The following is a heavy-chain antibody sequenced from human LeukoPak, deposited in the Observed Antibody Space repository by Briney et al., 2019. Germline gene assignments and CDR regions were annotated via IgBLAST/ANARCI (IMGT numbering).Heavy chain of an antibody. CDR1: GFTFSRYG. V-gene: IGHV3-48*04. J-gene: IGHJ4*02. Sequence: GGSLRLSCAASGFTFSRYGMNWVRQAPGKGLEWVSYISSSGTTIYYADSVRGRFTISRDNAENSLYLQMNSLRAEDTAVYYCARVVPASAGYWGQGTLVTVSS. CDR2: ISSSGTTI. D-gene: IGHD2-2*01. CDR3: ARVVPASAGY.